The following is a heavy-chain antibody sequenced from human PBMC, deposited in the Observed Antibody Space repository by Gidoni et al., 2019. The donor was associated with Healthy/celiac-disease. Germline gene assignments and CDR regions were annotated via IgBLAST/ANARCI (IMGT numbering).Heavy chain of an antibody. Sequence: EVQLVESGGGLVQPGGSLSLSWAASGFTFSSYWMSWVRQAPGKGLEWVANIKQDGSEKYYVDSVKGRFTISRDNAKNSLYLQMNSLRAEDTAVYYCARDVWGDYGDNYFDYWGQGTLVTVSS. CDR2: IKQDGSEK. V-gene: IGHV3-7*01. CDR3: ARDVWGDYGDNYFDY. D-gene: IGHD4-17*01. J-gene: IGHJ4*02. CDR1: GFTFSSYW.